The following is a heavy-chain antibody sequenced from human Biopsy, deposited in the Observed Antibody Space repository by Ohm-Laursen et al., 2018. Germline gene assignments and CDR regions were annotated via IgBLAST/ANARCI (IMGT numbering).Heavy chain of an antibody. CDR3: ARDYDTSGYYYVS. CDR1: GGSFSNNNYY. CDR2: IFYRGST. D-gene: IGHD3-22*01. J-gene: IGHJ5*02. V-gene: IGHV4-39*01. Sequence: TLSLTCTVSGGSFSNNNYYWGWIRQPPGKGLEWIGSIFYRGSTHYKPPLKSRVNISVDTSKNQFSLKLNSVTAADTAVYYCARDYDTSGYYYVSWGQGTLVTVSS.